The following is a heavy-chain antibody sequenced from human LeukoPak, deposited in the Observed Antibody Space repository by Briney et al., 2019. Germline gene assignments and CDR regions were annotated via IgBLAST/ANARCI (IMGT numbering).Heavy chain of an antibody. CDR3: AGSAGYYYYYYMDV. Sequence: GGSLRLSCAASGFTFSSYWMNWVRQAPGKGLEWVAVISYDGSNKYYADSVKGRFTISRDNSKNTLYLQMNSLRAEDTAVYYCAGSAGYYYYYYMDVWGKGTTVTVSS. CDR2: ISYDGSNK. CDR1: GFTFSSYW. V-gene: IGHV3-30*03. D-gene: IGHD6-13*01. J-gene: IGHJ6*03.